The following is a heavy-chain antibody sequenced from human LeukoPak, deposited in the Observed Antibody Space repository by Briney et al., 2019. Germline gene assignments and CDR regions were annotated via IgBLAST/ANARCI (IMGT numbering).Heavy chain of an antibody. V-gene: IGHV3-48*03. J-gene: IGHJ1*01. CDR3: ARVYAVTPS. Sequence: PGGSLRLSCAASGFTFSSYEMNWVRQAPGKGVEWVSYISSSGTTIYYADSVKGRFTVSRDNAKNSLYLQMSSLRAEDTAVYYCARVYAVTPSWGQGTLVTVSS. CDR2: ISSSGTTI. CDR1: GFTFSSYE. D-gene: IGHD2/OR15-2a*01.